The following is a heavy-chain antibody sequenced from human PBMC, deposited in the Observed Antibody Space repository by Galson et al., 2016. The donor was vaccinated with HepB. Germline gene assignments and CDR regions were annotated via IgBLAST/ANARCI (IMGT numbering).Heavy chain of an antibody. V-gene: IGHV4-34*01. CDR1: GGSFSGYY. D-gene: IGHD6-19*01. J-gene: IGHJ4*02. CDR2: INRSGST. Sequence: SETLSLTCAVYGGSFSGYYWSWIRQPPGKGLEWIGEINRSGSTNYNPSLKSRVTISVDTSKNQFSLKLSSVTAADTAVYYCATADVYSSGWFDYWGQGTLVTVSS. CDR3: ATADVYSSGWFDY.